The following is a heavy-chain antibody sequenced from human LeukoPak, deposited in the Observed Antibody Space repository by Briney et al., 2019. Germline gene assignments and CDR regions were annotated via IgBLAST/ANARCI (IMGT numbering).Heavy chain of an antibody. Sequence: PGGSLRLSCAASGFTFSSYWMTWVRQAPGKGLEWVSNINGDGSIENYVHSVRGRFSIFRDNAKDALYLQMNSLRVDDTAIYYCARDPIVGDTGGGDYWDQGTLVTVSS. CDR2: INGDGSIE. CDR1: GFTFSSYW. V-gene: IGHV3-7*01. CDR3: ARDPIVGDTGGGDY. J-gene: IGHJ4*02. D-gene: IGHD1-26*01.